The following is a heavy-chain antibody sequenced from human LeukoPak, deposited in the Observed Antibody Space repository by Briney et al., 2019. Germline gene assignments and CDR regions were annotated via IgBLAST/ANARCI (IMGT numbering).Heavy chain of an antibody. J-gene: IGHJ4*02. Sequence: ASVKVSCKASGYTFTSYGISWVRQAPGQGLEWMGWISAYNGNTNYAQKLQGRVTMTADTSTSTAYMELSSLRSEDTAVYYCARGRLNVDLDYWGQGTLVTVSS. CDR2: ISAYNGNT. V-gene: IGHV1-18*01. CDR3: ARGRLNVDLDY. D-gene: IGHD6-25*01. CDR1: GYTFTSYG.